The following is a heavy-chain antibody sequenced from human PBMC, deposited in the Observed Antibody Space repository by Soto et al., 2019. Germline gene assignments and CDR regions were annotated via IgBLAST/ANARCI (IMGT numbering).Heavy chain of an antibody. D-gene: IGHD3-10*01. V-gene: IGHV1-18*01. J-gene: IGHJ4*02. CDR2: ISAHNGNT. Sequence: QVHLVQSGAEVKKPGASVKVSCKASGYTFTSYGITWVRQAPGQGLEWMGWISAHNGNTDYVQKLQGRVTVTRDTSTSTAYMELRSLISDDTAVYSFARGRYGAYWGQGALVTVSS. CDR1: GYTFTSYG. CDR3: ARGRYGAY.